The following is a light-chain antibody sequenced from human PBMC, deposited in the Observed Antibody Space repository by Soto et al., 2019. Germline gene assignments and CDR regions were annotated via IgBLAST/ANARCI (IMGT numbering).Light chain of an antibody. Sequence: QSVLTQPPSASGSPGQSVTISCTGTSSDVGGYNYVSWYQQHPGKAPNLMIYEVSKRPSGVPDRFSGSKSGNTASLTVSALQAEDEADYYCSSYAGSNNYVLGTGTKVTVL. V-gene: IGLV2-8*01. CDR2: EVS. CDR3: SSYAGSNNYV. J-gene: IGLJ1*01. CDR1: SSDVGGYNY.